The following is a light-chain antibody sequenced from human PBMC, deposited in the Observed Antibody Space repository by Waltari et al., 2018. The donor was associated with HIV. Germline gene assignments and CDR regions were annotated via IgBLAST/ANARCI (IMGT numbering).Light chain of an antibody. CDR2: GVT. V-gene: IGLV2-14*01. J-gene: IGLJ1*01. Sequence: QSALTQPASVPGSPGQSITISCTGTSSDIGDYDYVSWYQQHPGKAPKLMIYGVTNRPSGVSNRFSGSKSGNTASLTISGLQAEDEAEYYCSSYTSSSTLYVFGTGTKVTVL. CDR3: SSYTSSSTLYV. CDR1: SSDIGDYDY.